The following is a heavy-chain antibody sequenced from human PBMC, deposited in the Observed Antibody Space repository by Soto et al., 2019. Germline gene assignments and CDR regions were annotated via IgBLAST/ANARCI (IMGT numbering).Heavy chain of an antibody. CDR3: AREGIMNGMDV. J-gene: IGHJ6*02. V-gene: IGHV4-31*03. D-gene: IGHD2-15*01. Sequence: QVQLQESGPGLVKPSQTLSLTCTVSGGSISSGGYYWNWIRQHPGKGLEWIGYIYYSGSTYYSPSLKSRGTLSGTTSKNQSSLKVISGTVAATAVYYCAREGIMNGMDVWGQGTTVTVSS. CDR1: GGSISSGGYY. CDR2: IYYSGST.